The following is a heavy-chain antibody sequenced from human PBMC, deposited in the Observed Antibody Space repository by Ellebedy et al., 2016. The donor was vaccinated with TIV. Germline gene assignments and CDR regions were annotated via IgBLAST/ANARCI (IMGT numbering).Heavy chain of an antibody. CDR1: GFTFSSYS. D-gene: IGHD3-3*01. Sequence: GGSLRLSXAASGFTFSSYSMNWVRQAPGKGLEWVSSISSSSSYIYYADSVKGRFTISRDNAKNSLYLQMNSLRAEDTAVYYCARGWSISAAFDYWGQGTLVTVSS. V-gene: IGHV3-21*01. J-gene: IGHJ4*02. CDR2: ISSSSSYI. CDR3: ARGWSISAAFDY.